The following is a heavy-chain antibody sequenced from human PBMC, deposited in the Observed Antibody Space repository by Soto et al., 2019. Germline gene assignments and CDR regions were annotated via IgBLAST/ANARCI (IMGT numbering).Heavy chain of an antibody. CDR1: GGSMNTYY. CDR2: VYSSGST. CDR3: VRHAQWIIRAY. J-gene: IGHJ4*02. D-gene: IGHD5-12*01. Sequence: SETLSLTCTVSGGSMNTYYLSWIRQPPRKGLQWIGYVYSSGSTKYNPSLKSRVTMSVDTSKNQFSLQLSSVTAADTAVYYCVRHAQWIIRAYWGQGSLVTVSS. V-gene: IGHV4-59*08.